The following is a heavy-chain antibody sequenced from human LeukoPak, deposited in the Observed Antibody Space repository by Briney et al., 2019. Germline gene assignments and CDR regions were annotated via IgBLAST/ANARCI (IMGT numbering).Heavy chain of an antibody. CDR2: IYYSGST. D-gene: IGHD5-18*01. J-gene: IGHJ5*02. Sequence: SETLSLTCTVSGGSISSYYWSWIRQPPGKGLEWIGYIYYSGSTNYNPSLKSRVSISVDTSKNQFSLKLSSVTAADTAVYYCARGYSYGSNWFDPWGQGTLVTVSS. CDR3: ARGYSYGSNWFDP. V-gene: IGHV4-59*08. CDR1: GGSISSYY.